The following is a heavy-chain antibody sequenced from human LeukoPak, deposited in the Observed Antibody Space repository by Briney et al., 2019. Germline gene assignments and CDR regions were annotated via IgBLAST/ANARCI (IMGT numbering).Heavy chain of an antibody. J-gene: IGHJ5*02. V-gene: IGHV4-59*11. D-gene: IGHD5-24*01. Sequence: PETLSLTCTVSGGSISSHYWSWIRQPPGKGLEWIGYIYYSGSTNYNPSLKSRVTISVDTSKNQFSLKLSSVTAADTAVYYCARGRPDGWFDPWGQGTLVTVSS. CDR1: GGSISSHY. CDR2: IYYSGST. CDR3: ARGRPDGWFDP.